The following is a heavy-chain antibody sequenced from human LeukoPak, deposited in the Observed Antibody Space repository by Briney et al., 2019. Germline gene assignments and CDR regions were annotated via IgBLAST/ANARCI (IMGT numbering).Heavy chain of an antibody. D-gene: IGHD3-22*01. CDR1: GFTFDDYS. Sequence: GGSLRLSCAASGFTFDDYSMTWVRQAPGKGLEWVSGNWNGGSTGYADSVKGRFTISRDNAKNSLYLQMNSLRAEDTALYYCARSRHSYDSSGFPHYWGQGALVTVSS. CDR2: NWNGGST. CDR3: ARSRHSYDSSGFPHY. V-gene: IGHV3-20*04. J-gene: IGHJ4*02.